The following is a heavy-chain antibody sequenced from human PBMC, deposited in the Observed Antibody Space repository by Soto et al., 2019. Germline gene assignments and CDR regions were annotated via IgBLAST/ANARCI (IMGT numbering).Heavy chain of an antibody. Sequence: RGESLKISCKGSGYSFTSYWIGWVRQMPGKGLEWMGIIYPRDSDTRYSPSFQGQVTISADKYISTAYLKWSSLKASDTAMYYCARRYYYDSSVYDAFDIWGQGTMVTVSS. D-gene: IGHD3-22*01. CDR3: ARRYYYDSSVYDAFDI. CDR1: GYSFTSYW. J-gene: IGHJ3*02. V-gene: IGHV5-51*01. CDR2: IYPRDSDT.